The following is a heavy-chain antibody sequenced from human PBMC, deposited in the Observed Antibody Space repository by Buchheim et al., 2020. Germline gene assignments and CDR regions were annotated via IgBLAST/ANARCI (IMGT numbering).Heavy chain of an antibody. CDR3: AKHSSIPDGGS. D-gene: IGHD6-13*01. CDR1: GFTFNSYA. V-gene: IGHV3-23*01. Sequence: EVQLLESGGGLVQPGGSLRLSCAASGFTFNSYAMSWVRQAPGKGLEWVSDMSGNSGSTYYADSGKGRFTISRENSKNTLYLQMNSLRAEDTAIYYCAKHSSIPDGGSWGQGTL. CDR2: MSGNSGST. J-gene: IGHJ5*02.